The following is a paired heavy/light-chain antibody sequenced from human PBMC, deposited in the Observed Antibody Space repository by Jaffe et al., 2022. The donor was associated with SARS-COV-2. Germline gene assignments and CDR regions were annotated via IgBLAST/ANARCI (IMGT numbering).Light chain of an antibody. Sequence: EIVLTQSPATLSLSPGERATLSCRASQSVSSYLGWYQQKPGQAPRLLIYDASNRATGIPARFSGGGSGTDFTLTISSLEPEDFAVYHCQQRSDWPITFGQGTRLEIK. V-gene: IGKV3-11*01. CDR3: QQRSDWPIT. CDR1: QSVSSY. CDR2: DAS. J-gene: IGKJ5*01.
Heavy chain of an antibody. CDR3: ARRDCSSGTCLNFDF. J-gene: IGHJ4*02. V-gene: IGHV4-61*01. CDR1: GGSVSSSSYY. Sequence: QVQLQESGPGLVKPSETLSLRCTVSGGSVSSSSYYWNWIRQPPGKGLEWMGHIYYSGSTKYNPSLKSRVIISVDTSKNQFSLNLSSVTAADTAVYYCARRDCSSGTCLNFDFWGQGILVTVSS. CDR2: IYYSGST. D-gene: IGHD2-15*01.